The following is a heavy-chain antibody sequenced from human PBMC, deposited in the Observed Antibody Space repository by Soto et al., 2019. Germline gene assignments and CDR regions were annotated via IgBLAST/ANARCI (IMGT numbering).Heavy chain of an antibody. CDR1: GCSISSYY. CDR3: ARHKGSSSWYPFDY. D-gene: IGHD6-13*01. Sequence: PSETLSLTCTVSGCSISSYYWSLIRQPPGKGLEWIGYIYYSGSTNYSPSLKSRVTISVDTSKNQFSLKLTSVTAADTAVYYCARHKGSSSWYPFDYWGQGTLVTVSS. V-gene: IGHV4-59*01. J-gene: IGHJ4*02. CDR2: IYYSGST.